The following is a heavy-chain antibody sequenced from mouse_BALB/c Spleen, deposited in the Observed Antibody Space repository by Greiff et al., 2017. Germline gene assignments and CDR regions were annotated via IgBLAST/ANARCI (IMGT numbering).Heavy chain of an antibody. CDR2: IYPGNSDT. CDR1: GYTFTSYW. CDR3: TRDYGNFDWYFDV. Sequence: VQLQQSGTVLARPGASVKMSCKASGYTFTSYWMHWVKQRPGQGLEWIGAIYPGNSDTSYNQKFKGKAKLTAVTSTSTAYMELSSLTNEDSAVYNCTRDYGNFDWYFDVWGAGTTVTVSS. J-gene: IGHJ1*01. D-gene: IGHD2-1*01. V-gene: IGHV1-5*01.